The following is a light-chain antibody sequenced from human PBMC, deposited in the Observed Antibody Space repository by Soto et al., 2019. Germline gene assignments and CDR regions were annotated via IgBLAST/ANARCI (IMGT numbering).Light chain of an antibody. J-gene: IGKJ3*01. Sequence: DIQMTQSPSSLSASVGDRVTITCRASQSISSYLNWYQQKPGKAPKLLIYAASSLQSGVPSRFSGNGSGTDFTLTISSLQPEDFATYYCQQSYSTPLTFGPGTKVHIK. CDR3: QQSYSTPLT. CDR2: AAS. V-gene: IGKV1-39*01. CDR1: QSISSY.